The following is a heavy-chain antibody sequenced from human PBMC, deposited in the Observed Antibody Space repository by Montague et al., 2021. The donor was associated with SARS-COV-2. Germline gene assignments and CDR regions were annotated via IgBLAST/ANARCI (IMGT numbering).Heavy chain of an antibody. V-gene: IGHV4-39*01. CDR1: GGSISNSIYY. J-gene: IGHJ4*02. CDR3: ARPGSGSSYGSGAFDY. CDR2: IYYTEXT. D-gene: IGHD5-18*01. Sequence: SETLSLTCTVSGGSISNSIYYWDWIRQPPGKGLEWIGSIYYTEXTXYXXXXKXRVTISIDTSKNQFSLKLSSVTAADTAVYYCARPGSGSSYGSGAFDYWGQGTLVTVSS.